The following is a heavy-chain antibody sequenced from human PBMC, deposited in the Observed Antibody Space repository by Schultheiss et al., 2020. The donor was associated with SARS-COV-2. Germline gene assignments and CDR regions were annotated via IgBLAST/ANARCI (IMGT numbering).Heavy chain of an antibody. CDR3: STELGYCSGTSCTKILSRDV. Sequence: GGSLRLSCAASGFTFSDAWMNWVRQAPGKGLEWVGRLKSKSAGGTSDYAAPVKGRFTISRDDSKNTLYLQMNSLTTGDTAVYFCSTELGYCSGTSCTKILSRDVWGQGTLVTVSS. CDR2: LKSKSAGGTS. J-gene: IGHJ4*02. CDR1: GFTFSDAW. D-gene: IGHD2-2*01. V-gene: IGHV3-15*07.